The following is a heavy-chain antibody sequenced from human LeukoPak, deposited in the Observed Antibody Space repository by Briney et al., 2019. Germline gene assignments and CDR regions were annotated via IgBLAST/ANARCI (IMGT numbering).Heavy chain of an antibody. J-gene: IGHJ4*02. V-gene: IGHV3-48*03. CDR1: GFTFSSYE. D-gene: IGHD3-22*01. CDR3: ARDAGDIYDTSGYYLYYFDY. CDR2: ISSSGSTI. Sequence: GGSLRLSCAASGFTFSSYEMNWVRQAPGKGLEWVSYISSSGSTIYYADSVKGRFTISRDNAKNSLYLQMNSLRAEDTAVYYCARDAGDIYDTSGYYLYYFDYWGQGTLVTVSS.